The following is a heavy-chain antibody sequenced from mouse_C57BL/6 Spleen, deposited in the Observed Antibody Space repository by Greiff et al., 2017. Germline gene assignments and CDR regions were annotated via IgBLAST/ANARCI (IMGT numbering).Heavy chain of an antibody. Sequence: QVQLQQSGAELVRPGASVTLSCKASGYTFTDYEMHWVKQTPVHGLEWIGAIDPETGGTAYNQKFKGKAILTADKSSSTAYLELRSLTSEDSAVYYCTRRGITSGGRDYWGQGTTLTVSS. CDR3: TRRGITSGGRDY. V-gene: IGHV1-15*01. CDR1: GYTFTDYE. D-gene: IGHD2-4*01. CDR2: IDPETGGT. J-gene: IGHJ2*01.